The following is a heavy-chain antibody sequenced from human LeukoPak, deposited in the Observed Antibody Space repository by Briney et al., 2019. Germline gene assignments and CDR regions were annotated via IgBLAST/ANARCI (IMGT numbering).Heavy chain of an antibody. CDR2: NRSSSSYI. D-gene: IGHD4-23*01. CDR1: GFTFSSYV. CDR3: ARVAEGGNSGQYYYGMDV. Sequence: KPGGSLRLSCAASGFTFSSYVMNWVRQAPGKGLEWVSSNRSSSSYIYYADSVKGRFTISRDNAKNSLYLQMNSLRAEDTAVYYCARVAEGGNSGQYYYGMDVWGQGTTVTVSS. V-gene: IGHV3-21*01. J-gene: IGHJ6*02.